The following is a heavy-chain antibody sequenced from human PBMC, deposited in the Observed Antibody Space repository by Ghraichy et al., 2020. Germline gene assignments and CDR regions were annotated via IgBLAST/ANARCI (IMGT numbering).Heavy chain of an antibody. CDR1: NFPIDSGFY. V-gene: IGHV4-38-2*02. Sequence: SETLSLTCSVSNFPIDSGFYWGWIRQPPGKGLEWIGSIYHTGSTYSNPSLKSRVTLSVDTSKNHLSLKLTSVTAADTAIYFCARESGHDIDDYALAYWGPGTLVTVSS. J-gene: IGHJ4*02. D-gene: IGHD4-17*01. CDR2: IYHTGST. CDR3: ARESGHDIDDYALAY.